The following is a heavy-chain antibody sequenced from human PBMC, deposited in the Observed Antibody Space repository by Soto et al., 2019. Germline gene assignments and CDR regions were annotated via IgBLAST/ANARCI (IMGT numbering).Heavy chain of an antibody. J-gene: IGHJ3*02. V-gene: IGHV3-23*01. Sequence: GGSLRLSCAASGFTFSSYAMSWVRQAPGKGLEWVSAISGSGGSTYYADSVKGRFTISRDNSKNTLYLQMNSLRAEDTAVYYCAKDVTYYDFWSGLIPLDAFDIWGQGTMVTVSS. CDR3: AKDVTYYDFWSGLIPLDAFDI. CDR2: ISGSGGST. D-gene: IGHD3-3*01. CDR1: GFTFSSYA.